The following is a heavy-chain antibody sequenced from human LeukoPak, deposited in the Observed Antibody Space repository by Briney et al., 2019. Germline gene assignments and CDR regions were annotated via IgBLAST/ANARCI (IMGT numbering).Heavy chain of an antibody. CDR3: ARASYDYVWGSYRYPEYFQH. CDR2: ISSNGGST. J-gene: IGHJ1*01. Sequence: GGSLRLSCAASGFTFSSYAMHWVRQAPGKGLEHVSAISSNGGSTYYANSVKGRFTISRDNSKNTLYLQMGSLRAEDMAVYYCARASYDYVWGSYRYPEYFQHWGQGTLVTVSS. D-gene: IGHD3-16*02. V-gene: IGHV3-64*01. CDR1: GFTFSSYA.